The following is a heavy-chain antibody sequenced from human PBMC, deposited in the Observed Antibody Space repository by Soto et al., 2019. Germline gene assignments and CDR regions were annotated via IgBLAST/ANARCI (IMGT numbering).Heavy chain of an antibody. CDR3: ATGARTFNY. J-gene: IGHJ4*02. V-gene: IGHV3-11*01. Sequence: GGSLRLSCAVSGFDFGDNYMTWMRQAPGKGLEWLSYISVGADDIHYADSVKGRFSISRDNAMNSLYLRMNSLRAEDTAVYYCATGARTFNYWGQGTLVTVSS. CDR2: ISVGADDI. CDR1: GFDFGDNY. D-gene: IGHD6-6*01.